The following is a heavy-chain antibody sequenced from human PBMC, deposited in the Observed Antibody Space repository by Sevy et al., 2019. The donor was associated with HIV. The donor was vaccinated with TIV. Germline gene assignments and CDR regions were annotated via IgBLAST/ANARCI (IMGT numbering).Heavy chain of an antibody. J-gene: IGHJ3*02. Sequence: GGSLRLSCAASGFTFDDYAMNWVRQAPGNGLEWVSGISWDSGLIGYAVSVQGRFTVSRDSSKNSLYLQMNNLRPEDTALYYCTRDFVATTMGGAPFDISGRGTMVTVSS. CDR2: ISWDSGLI. CDR1: GFTFDDYA. V-gene: IGHV3-9*01. CDR3: TRDFVATTMGGAPFDI. D-gene: IGHD5-12*01.